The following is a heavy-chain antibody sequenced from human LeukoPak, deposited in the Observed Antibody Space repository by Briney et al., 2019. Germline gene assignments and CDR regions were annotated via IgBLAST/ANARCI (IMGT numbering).Heavy chain of an antibody. V-gene: IGHV4-59*08. D-gene: IGHD3-22*01. CDR2: ISFTGNT. Sequence: PSETLSLTCTVSGGSISGYYWSWIRQSPGRRLEWIAYISFTGNTNYNPSLKSRVTISLDTSKTHFSLTLSSLTAADTAVYYCARSPPGWYYDNSGQYYFDTWGQGALVTVSS. J-gene: IGHJ4*02. CDR3: ARSPPGWYYDNSGQYYFDT. CDR1: GGSISGYY.